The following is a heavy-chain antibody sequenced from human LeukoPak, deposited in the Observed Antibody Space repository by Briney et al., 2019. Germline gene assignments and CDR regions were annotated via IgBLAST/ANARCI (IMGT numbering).Heavy chain of an antibody. V-gene: IGHV1-18*01. CDR3: AREAPPLAHWENHFDY. J-gene: IGHJ4*02. Sequence: GASVKVSCKASDYDFTSVGITWVRQAPGQGLEWMGWISPYNGDTRYVQKLQGRVTMTTDTSTSTAYMELRSLRFDDTAVYYCAREAPPLAHWENHFDYWGQGTLVTVSS. CDR2: ISPYNGDT. D-gene: IGHD1-26*01. CDR1: DYDFTSVG.